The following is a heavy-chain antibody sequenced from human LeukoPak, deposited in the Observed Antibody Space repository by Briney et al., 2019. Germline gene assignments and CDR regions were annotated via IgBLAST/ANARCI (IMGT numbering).Heavy chain of an antibody. V-gene: IGHV1-3*01. CDR2: INAGNGNT. J-gene: IGHJ6*02. CDR1: GYTFTSYA. Sequence: ASVKVSCKASGYTFTSYAMHWVRQAPGQRLEWMGWINAGNGNTKYSQKFQGRVTITRDTSASTAYMELSSLRSEDTAVYYCARIYCSSTSCYTYYGMDVWGQGTTVTVSS. CDR3: ARIYCSSTSCYTYYGMDV. D-gene: IGHD2-2*02.